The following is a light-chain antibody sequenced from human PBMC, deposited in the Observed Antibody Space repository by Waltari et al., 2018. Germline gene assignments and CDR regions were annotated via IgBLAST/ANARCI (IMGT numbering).Light chain of an antibody. V-gene: IGKV1-39*01. J-gene: IGKJ1*01. CDR3: QQSYSFTRT. CDR2: AAS. CDR1: QTISRY. Sequence: DIQMTQSPSSLSASVGDRVTITCRASQTISRYLNWYQQKLGKAPNLLIYAASSLQSGVPSRFSGSESGRDFTLIITSLRPEDFATYYCQQSYSFTRTFGQGTKVEIK.